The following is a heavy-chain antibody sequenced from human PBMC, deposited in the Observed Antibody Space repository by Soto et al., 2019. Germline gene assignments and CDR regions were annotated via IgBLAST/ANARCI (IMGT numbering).Heavy chain of an antibody. Sequence: GASVKVSCKASGGTFSSYAISWVRQAPGQGLEWMGGIIPIFGTANYAQKFQGRVTITADESTGTAYMELSSLRSEDTAVYYCARDLDSYGSIDYWGQGTLVTVSS. V-gene: IGHV1-69*13. CDR1: GGTFSSYA. CDR3: ARDLDSYGSIDY. CDR2: IIPIFGTA. D-gene: IGHD5-18*01. J-gene: IGHJ4*02.